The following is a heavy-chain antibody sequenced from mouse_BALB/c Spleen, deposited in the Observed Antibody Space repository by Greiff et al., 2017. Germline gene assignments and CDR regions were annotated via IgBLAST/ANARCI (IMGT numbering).Heavy chain of an antibody. J-gene: IGHJ2*01. CDR1: GFTFSSYT. D-gene: IGHD2-1*01. Sequence: EVMLVESGGDLVKPGGSLKLSCAASGFTFSSYTMSWVRQTPEKRLEWVATISSGGSYTYYPDSVKGRFTISRDNAKNTLYLQMSSLKSEDTAMYYCTRVYYGNYDYWGQGTTLTVSS. V-gene: IGHV5-6-4*01. CDR3: TRVYYGNYDY. CDR2: ISSGGSYT.